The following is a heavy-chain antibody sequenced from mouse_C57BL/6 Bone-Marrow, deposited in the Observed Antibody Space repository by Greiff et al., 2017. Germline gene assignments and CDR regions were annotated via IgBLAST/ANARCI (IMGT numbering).Heavy chain of an antibody. Sequence: EVNVVESGGDLVKPGGSLKLSCAASGFTFSSYGMSWVRQTPDKRLEWVATISSGGSYTYYPDSVKGRFTISRDNAKNTLYLQMSSLKSEDTAMYYCARRGTGTRLAYWGQGTLVTVSA. CDR1: GFTFSSYG. CDR2: ISSGGSYT. CDR3: ARRGTGTRLAY. V-gene: IGHV5-6*02. J-gene: IGHJ3*01. D-gene: IGHD4-1*01.